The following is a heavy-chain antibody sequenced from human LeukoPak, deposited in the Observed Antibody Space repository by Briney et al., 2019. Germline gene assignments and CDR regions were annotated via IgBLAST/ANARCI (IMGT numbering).Heavy chain of an antibody. D-gene: IGHD6-13*01. V-gene: IGHV3-7*01. J-gene: IGHJ4*02. CDR2: INQDGTEE. CDR3: ARDVAAWDD. CDR1: GFIFSSNW. Sequence: GSLILSCAASGFIFSSNWMSWVRQAPGKGLEGVANINQDGTEEYYVDSVKGRFTISRDNAKNSLYLQMNSLRVEDTAVYYCARDVAAWDDWGQGTLVTVSS.